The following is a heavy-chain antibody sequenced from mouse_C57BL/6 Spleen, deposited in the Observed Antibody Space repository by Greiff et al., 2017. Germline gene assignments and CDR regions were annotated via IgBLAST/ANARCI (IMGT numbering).Heavy chain of an antibody. CDR3: ARGLYYGSSYYFDY. CDR1: GYTFTDYY. Sequence: VQLQQSGPELVKPGASVKISCKASGYTFTDYYMNWVKQSHGKSLEWIGDINPNNGGTSYNQKFKGKATLTVDKSSSTAYMELRSLTSEDSAVYYCARGLYYGSSYYFDYWGQGTTLTVSS. J-gene: IGHJ2*01. CDR2: INPNNGGT. V-gene: IGHV1-26*01. D-gene: IGHD1-1*01.